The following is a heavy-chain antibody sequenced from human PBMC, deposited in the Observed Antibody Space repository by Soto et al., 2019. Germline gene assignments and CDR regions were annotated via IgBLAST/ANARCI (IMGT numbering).Heavy chain of an antibody. CDR1: GFTFSSYD. D-gene: IGHD3-22*01. CDR2: IGTAGDT. J-gene: IGHJ5*02. Sequence: EVQLVESGGGLVQPGGSLRLSCAASGFTFSSYDMRWVRQATGKGLEWVSAIGTAGDTYYPGSVKGRFTISRENAKNSLYLQMNSLRAEDTAVYYCAREQYYYDSSGYWYWFDPWGQGTLVTVSS. V-gene: IGHV3-13*01. CDR3: AREQYYYDSSGYWYWFDP.